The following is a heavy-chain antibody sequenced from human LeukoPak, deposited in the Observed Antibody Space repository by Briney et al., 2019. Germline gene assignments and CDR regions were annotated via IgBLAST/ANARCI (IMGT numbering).Heavy chain of an antibody. D-gene: IGHD5/OR15-5a*01. CDR2: FSYSGST. CDR1: DGPIDTYY. CDR3: ACLSVSHNNYFDY. V-gene: IGHV4-59*08. Sequence: PSETLSLTCTVSDGPIDTYYWTWIHQPPGKGLEWIGDFSYSGSTSYSPSLKRRVTISVDTSKNQIALKLTSATAADTAFYYCACLSVSHNNYFDYWGQGILVTVSS. J-gene: IGHJ4*02.